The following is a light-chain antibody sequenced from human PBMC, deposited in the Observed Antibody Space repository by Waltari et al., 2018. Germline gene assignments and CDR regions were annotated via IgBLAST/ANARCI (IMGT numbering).Light chain of an antibody. CDR1: QSVTNNY. V-gene: IGKV3-20*01. Sequence: DIVLTQSPGTLSLSPGERAPLSCRASQSVTNNYLAWYQQKPGQAPRLLIYGASSRATGIPDRFSGRGSGTDFTLTISRLEPEDFAVYYCQQYGSSPKTFGQGTKVEIK. CDR2: GAS. J-gene: IGKJ1*01. CDR3: QQYGSSPKT.